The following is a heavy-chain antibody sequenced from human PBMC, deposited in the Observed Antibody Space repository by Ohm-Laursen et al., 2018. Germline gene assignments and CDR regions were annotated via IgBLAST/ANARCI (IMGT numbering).Heavy chain of an antibody. CDR1: GYTFTSYG. CDR2: ISAYNGNT. D-gene: IGHD5-12*01. J-gene: IGHJ4*02. V-gene: IGHV1-18*01. CDR3: AKDSGYDLGQGDPFDY. Sequence: ASVKVSCKASGYTFTSYGISWVRQAPGQGLEWMGWISAYNGNTNYAQKLQGRVTMTTDTSTSTAYMELRSLRSDDTALYYCAKDSGYDLGQGDPFDYWGQGTLVTVSS.